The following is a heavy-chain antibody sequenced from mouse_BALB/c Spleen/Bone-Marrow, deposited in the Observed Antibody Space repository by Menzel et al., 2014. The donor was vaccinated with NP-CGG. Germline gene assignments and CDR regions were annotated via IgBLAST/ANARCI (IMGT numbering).Heavy chain of an antibody. J-gene: IGHJ1*01. CDR1: GYTFTSYW. CDR3: ARYYNWYIDV. V-gene: IGHV1S81*02. D-gene: IGHD1-1*01. CDR2: INPNNGHT. Sequence: VKLMESGAELVKPGASVKLSCKTSGYTFTSYWMHWVKQRPGQGLEWIGEINPNNGHTNYNEKFRNKATLTVDKSSSTTYMQLNSLTSKDSAVYYCARYYNWYIDVWGPGTTLTVSS.